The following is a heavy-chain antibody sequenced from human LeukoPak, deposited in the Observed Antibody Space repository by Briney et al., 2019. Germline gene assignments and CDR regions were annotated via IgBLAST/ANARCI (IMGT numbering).Heavy chain of an antibody. CDR3: VKDLMGGSYVSVD. D-gene: IGHD1-26*01. V-gene: IGHV3-66*01. Sequence: PGGSLRLSCAASGFTVSNKYMSWVRQAPGRGLEWVSVIYSGGSTYYADSVKGRFTISRDNSKNTLYLQMSSLRAEYTAVYYCVKDLMGGSYVSVDWGQGTLVTVSS. J-gene: IGHJ4*02. CDR2: IYSGGST. CDR1: GFTVSNKY.